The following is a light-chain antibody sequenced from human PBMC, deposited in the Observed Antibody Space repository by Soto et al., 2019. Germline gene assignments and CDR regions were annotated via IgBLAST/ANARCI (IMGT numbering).Light chain of an antibody. CDR1: SIDFGDYNY. CDR2: EVS. V-gene: IGLV2-8*01. CDR3: SSFVGSPVV. Sequence: QSAPTQPPSASGSPGQSVTIPCTGTSIDFGDYNYVSWYQQHPGKVPKLLIYEVSKRPSGVPDRFSGSKSGNTASLTVSGLQAEDEADYYCSSFVGSPVVFGGGTTLTVL. J-gene: IGLJ2*01.